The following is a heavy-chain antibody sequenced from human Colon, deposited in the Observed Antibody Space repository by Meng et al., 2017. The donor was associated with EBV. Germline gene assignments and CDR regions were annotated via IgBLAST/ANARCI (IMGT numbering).Heavy chain of an antibody. V-gene: IGHV4-4*02. CDR2: GYHTGRT. CDR1: GGSTSSSVC. Sequence: QLRESGPGPVKPSGPLSLSCAVSGGSTSSSVCWTWHRPPPGQGLVGIGEGYHTGRTKYNPSLKRRITISVDKSKNQFSLNLTSVTAADTAVYYCARVWQSLTAFFDSWGQGTLVTVSS. D-gene: IGHD2-21*01. J-gene: IGHJ4*02. CDR3: ARVWQSLTAFFDS.